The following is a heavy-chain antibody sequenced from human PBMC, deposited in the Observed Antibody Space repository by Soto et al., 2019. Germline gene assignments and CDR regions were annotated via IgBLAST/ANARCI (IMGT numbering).Heavy chain of an antibody. CDR1: GFINNYS. V-gene: IGHV3-48*02. J-gene: IGHJ4*02. D-gene: IGHD3-16*02. Sequence: EVQLVESGGGLVQPGGSLRLSCAASGFINNYSMNWVRQAPGKGLEWVSYISDSSSTIYYADSVKGRFTISRDNAKNSLYLQMNSLRDEDTAVYYCASSPSFHFDYWGQGTLVTVSS. CDR3: ASSPSFHFDY. CDR2: ISDSSSTI.